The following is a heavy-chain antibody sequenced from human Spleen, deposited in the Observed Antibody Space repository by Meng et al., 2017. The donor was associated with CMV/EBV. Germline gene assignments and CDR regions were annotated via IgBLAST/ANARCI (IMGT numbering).Heavy chain of an antibody. J-gene: IGHJ4*02. D-gene: IGHD6-6*01. CDR3: AREQSSGLLDF. CDR2: IRGYNGNT. Sequence: SFKASGYPFASHGINWVRQAPGQGLEWMGYIRGYNGNTNYAQKFQDRVSMTIDTSTNTAYMDLGSLKSDDTAVYYCAREQSSGLLDFWGQGTLVTVSS. V-gene: IGHV1-18*01. CDR1: GYPFASHG.